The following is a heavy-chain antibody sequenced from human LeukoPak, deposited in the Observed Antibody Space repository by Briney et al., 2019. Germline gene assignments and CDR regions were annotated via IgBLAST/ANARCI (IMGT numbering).Heavy chain of an antibody. CDR2: ISSSSSYT. V-gene: IGHV3-11*05. J-gene: IGHJ4*02. D-gene: IGHD5-12*01. CDR1: GFTFSDYY. CDR3: ARDSGYSGYSDY. Sequence: GGSLRLSCAASGFTFSDYYMSWIRQAPGKGLEWVSYISSSSSYTDYADSVKGRFTISRDNAKNSLNLQMNSLRAEDTAVYYCARDSGYSGYSDYWGQGTLVTAS.